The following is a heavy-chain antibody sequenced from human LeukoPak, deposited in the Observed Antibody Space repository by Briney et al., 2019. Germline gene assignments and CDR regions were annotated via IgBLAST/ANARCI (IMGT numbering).Heavy chain of an antibody. CDR2: IYYSGST. J-gene: IGHJ3*02. CDR3: ARNPLTTIFGVVIVDAFDI. D-gene: IGHD3-3*01. Sequence: SETLSLTCTVSGGSISSSSYYWGWIRQPPGKGLEWIGRIYYSGSTYYNPSLKSRFTISVDTSKNQFSLKLSSVTAADTAVYYCARNPLTTIFGVVIVDAFDIWGQGTMVTVSS. CDR1: GGSISSSSYY. V-gene: IGHV4-39*01.